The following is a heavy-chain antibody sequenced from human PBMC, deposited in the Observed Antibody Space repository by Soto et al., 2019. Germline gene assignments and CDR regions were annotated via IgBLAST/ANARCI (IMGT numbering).Heavy chain of an antibody. Sequence: RLSCAASGFTFSNAWMSWVRQAPGKGLEWVGRIKSKTDGGTTDYAAPVKGRFTISRDDSKNTLYLQMNSLKTEDTAVYYCTTDSRKDMGDYYYGMDVWGQGTTVTVSS. D-gene: IGHD2-15*01. CDR3: TTDSRKDMGDYYYGMDV. V-gene: IGHV3-15*01. J-gene: IGHJ6*02. CDR1: GFTFSNAW. CDR2: IKSKTDGGTT.